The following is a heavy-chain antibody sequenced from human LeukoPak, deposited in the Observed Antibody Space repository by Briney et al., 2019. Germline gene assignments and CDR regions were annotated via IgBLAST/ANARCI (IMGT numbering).Heavy chain of an antibody. CDR3: ARERVSVVISDAFDI. CDR2: IYYSGST. D-gene: IGHD3-22*01. CDR1: GGSISSGGYY. J-gene: IGHJ3*02. V-gene: IGHV4-31*03. Sequence: SETLSLTCTVSGGSISSGGYYWSWIRQHPGKGLEWVGYIYYSGSTYYNPSLKGRVTISVDTSKNQFSLKLSSVTAADTAVYYCARERVSVVISDAFDIWGQGTMVTVSS.